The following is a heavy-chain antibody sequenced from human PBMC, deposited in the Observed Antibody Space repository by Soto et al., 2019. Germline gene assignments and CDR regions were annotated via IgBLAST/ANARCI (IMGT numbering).Heavy chain of an antibody. V-gene: IGHV1-69*01. CDR1: GGTFSSYA. CDR2: IIPIFGTA. CDR3: ARAEQSGYLYYYYGMDV. D-gene: IGHD3-22*01. Sequence: QVQLVQSGAEVQKPGSSVKVSCKASGGTFSSYAISWVRQAPGQGLEWMGGIIPIFGTANYAQKFQGRVTITADESTSTAYMELSSLRSEDTAVYYCARAEQSGYLYYYYGMDVWGQGTTVTVSS. J-gene: IGHJ6*02.